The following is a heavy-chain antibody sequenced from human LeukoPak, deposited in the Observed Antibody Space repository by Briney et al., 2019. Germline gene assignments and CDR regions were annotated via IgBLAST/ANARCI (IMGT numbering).Heavy chain of an antibody. D-gene: IGHD1-26*01. J-gene: IGHJ4*02. CDR1: GGLISRIEYY. Sequence: PSHTLSLTCTVSGGLISRIEYYWGWVRQSPVKGLEWLGHIYHTGTTLYSPHLNNRLTISVDSSKNQFSLTLNSVTAADTAVYYCASVSVWELATHTGGSFDYWGRGILVTVSS. CDR2: IYHTGTT. V-gene: IGHV4-30-4*01. CDR3: ASVSVWELATHTGGSFDY.